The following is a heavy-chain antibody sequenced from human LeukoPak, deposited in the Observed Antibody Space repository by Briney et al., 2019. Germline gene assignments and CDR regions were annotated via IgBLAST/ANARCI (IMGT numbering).Heavy chain of an antibody. Sequence: SETLSLTCTVSGGSISSSSYYWGWIRQPPGKGLEWIGSIYYSGSTYYNPSLKSRVIISVDTSKNQFSLKLSSVTAADTAVYYCARLGDGDYFDYWGQGTLVTVSS. D-gene: IGHD4-17*01. J-gene: IGHJ4*02. CDR3: ARLGDGDYFDY. V-gene: IGHV4-39*01. CDR1: GGSISSSSYY. CDR2: IYYSGST.